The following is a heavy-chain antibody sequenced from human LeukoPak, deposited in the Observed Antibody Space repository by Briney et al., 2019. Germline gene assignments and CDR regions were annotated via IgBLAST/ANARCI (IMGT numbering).Heavy chain of an antibody. CDR3: ARDHDTTIGHDGFDI. Sequence: ASVKVSCKASGYTFTTYGISWVRQAPGQGLEWMGWIRAYNGNTNYAQKLQGRVTMTTDTFTSTAYMELRSLRSDDTAVYYCARDHDTTIGHDGFDIWGQGTMVTVSS. CDR1: GYTFTTYG. D-gene: IGHD3-22*01. J-gene: IGHJ3*02. V-gene: IGHV1-18*01. CDR2: IRAYNGNT.